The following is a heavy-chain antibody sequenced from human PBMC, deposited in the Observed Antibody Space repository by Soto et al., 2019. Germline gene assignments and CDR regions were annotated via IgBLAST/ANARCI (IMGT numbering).Heavy chain of an antibody. Sequence: GGSLRLSCAASGFTFSSYAMSWVRQAPGKGLEWVSAISGSGGSTYYADSVKGRFTISRDNSKNTLYLQMNSLRAEDTAVYYCAKARGVEQLALYYFDYWGQGTLVTVSS. CDR3: AKARGVEQLALYYFDY. V-gene: IGHV3-23*01. D-gene: IGHD6-6*01. J-gene: IGHJ4*02. CDR2: ISGSGGST. CDR1: GFTFSSYA.